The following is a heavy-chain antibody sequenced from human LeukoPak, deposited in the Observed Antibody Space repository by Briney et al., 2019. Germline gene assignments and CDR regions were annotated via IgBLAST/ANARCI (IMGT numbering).Heavy chain of an antibody. J-gene: IGHJ4*02. CDR1: GGSISSYH. CDR2: IYYSGST. Sequence: PSETLSLTCTVSGGSISSYHWSWIRQPPGKGLEWIGSIYYSGSTYYNPSLKSRVTISVDTSKNQFSLKLSSVTAADTAVYYCARLPYYFDYWGQGTLVTVSS. CDR3: ARLPYYFDY. V-gene: IGHV4-59*05.